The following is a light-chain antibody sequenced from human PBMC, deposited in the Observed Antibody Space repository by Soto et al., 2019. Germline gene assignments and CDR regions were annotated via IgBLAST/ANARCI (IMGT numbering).Light chain of an antibody. CDR2: SDN. CDR1: TSNIGTHT. CDR3: ATWDDSLNVV. J-gene: IGLJ2*01. Sequence: QSVLTQSPSASGTPGQRVSISCSGSTSNIGTHTVNWYQHVPVTAPKLLIYSDNQRPSAVPGRFSGSKSGTSASLAISGLLSEDEADYYCATWDDSLNVVFGGGTKLTVL. V-gene: IGLV1-44*01.